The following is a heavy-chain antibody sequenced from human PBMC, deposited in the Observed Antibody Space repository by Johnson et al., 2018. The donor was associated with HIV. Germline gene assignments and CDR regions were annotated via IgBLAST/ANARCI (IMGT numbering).Heavy chain of an antibody. V-gene: IGHV3-30-3*01. Sequence: QMQLVESGGGVVQPGRSLRLSCAASGFTFSNYAMHWVRQAPGKGLEWVAVTSYDGSNKYYADSVKGRFTISRDNSKNTLYLQIGSLRADDTAVYYCARAYYDSTGYYPHAFHVWGQGTMVTVSS. CDR3: ARAYYDSTGYYPHAFHV. CDR1: GFTFSNYA. D-gene: IGHD3-22*01. J-gene: IGHJ3*01. CDR2: TSYDGSNK.